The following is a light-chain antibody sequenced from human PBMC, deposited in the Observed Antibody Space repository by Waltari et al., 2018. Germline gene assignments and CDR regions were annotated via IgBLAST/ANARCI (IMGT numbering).Light chain of an antibody. J-gene: IGLJ2*01. CDR2: QDT. CDR3: QAWDSSTEV. Sequence: SYEVTQPPSVSVSPGQTATITCSGERLEDKYTSWYQQKPGQSPVLVIYQDTKRPAGSPGRFSGSNSGNSATLTIRGTQAMDEGDYYCQAWDSSTEVFGGGTRLTVL. CDR1: RLEDKY. V-gene: IGLV3-1*01.